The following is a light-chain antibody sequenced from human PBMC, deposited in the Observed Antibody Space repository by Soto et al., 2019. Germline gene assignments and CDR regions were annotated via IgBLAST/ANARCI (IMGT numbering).Light chain of an antibody. CDR1: QSVSSY. Sequence: EIVLTQSPATLSLSPGERATLSCRASQSVSSYLAWYQQKPGQAPRLLIYDASNRATRIPARFSGSGSGTDFTLTISSLEPEDFAVYYWQQRSNWLTFGGGTKLEIK. V-gene: IGKV3-11*01. J-gene: IGKJ4*01. CDR3: QQRSNWLT. CDR2: DAS.